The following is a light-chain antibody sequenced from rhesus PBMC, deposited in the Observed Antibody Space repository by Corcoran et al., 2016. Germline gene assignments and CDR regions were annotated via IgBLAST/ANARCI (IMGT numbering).Light chain of an antibody. V-gene: IGKV1S8*01. J-gene: IGKJ4*01. CDR1: QNTYSN. CDR3: QHYYDNTLT. CDR2: AVS. Sequence: DIQMTQSPSALSASVGDRVTISCRASQNTYSNLAWYQQKPGKAPKLLIYAVSSFQTGLPSRFSGRGSGADFTLTISSLQPEDSATYYCQHYYDNTLTFGGGTKVEIK.